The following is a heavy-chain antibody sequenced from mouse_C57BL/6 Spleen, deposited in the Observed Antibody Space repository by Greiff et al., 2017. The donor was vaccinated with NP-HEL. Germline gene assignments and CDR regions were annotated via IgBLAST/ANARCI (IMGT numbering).Heavy chain of an antibody. Sequence: QVQLQQSGPELVKPGASVKISCKASGYAFSSSWMNWVKQRPGKGLEWIGRIYPGDGDTNYNGKFKGKATLTADKSSSTAYMQLSSLTSEDSAVYFCALYDYERYFDYWGQGTTLTVSS. J-gene: IGHJ2*01. CDR1: GYAFSSSW. CDR3: ALYDYERYFDY. D-gene: IGHD2-4*01. V-gene: IGHV1-82*01. CDR2: IYPGDGDT.